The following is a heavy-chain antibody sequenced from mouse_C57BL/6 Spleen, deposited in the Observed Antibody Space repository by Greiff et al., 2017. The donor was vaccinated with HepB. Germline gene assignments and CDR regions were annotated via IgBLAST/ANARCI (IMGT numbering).Heavy chain of an antibody. CDR3: ARSLPFITTVVDAMDY. CDR1: GYTFTSYW. J-gene: IGHJ4*01. CDR2: IDPSDSYT. D-gene: IGHD1-1*01. V-gene: IGHV1-59*01. Sequence: QVQLQQPGAELVRPGTSVKLSCKASGYTFTSYWMHWVKQRPGQGLEWIGVIDPSDSYTNYNQNFKGKATLTVDTSSSTAYMQLSSLTSEDSAVYYCARSLPFITTVVDAMDYWGQGTSVTVSS.